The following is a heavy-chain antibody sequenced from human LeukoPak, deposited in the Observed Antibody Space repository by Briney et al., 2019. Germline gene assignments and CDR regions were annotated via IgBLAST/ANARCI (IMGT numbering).Heavy chain of an antibody. D-gene: IGHD3-22*01. CDR1: GFTFSSYS. J-gene: IGHJ4*02. CDR2: ISSSSSYI. Sequence: GGSLTLSCAASGFTFSSYSMNWVRQAPGKGLEWVSSISSSSSYIYYADSVKGRFTISRDNAKNSLYLQMNSLRAEDTAVYYCARRPNPYYYDSSGYYEFWDYWGQGTPVSVSS. V-gene: IGHV3-21*01. CDR3: ARRPNPYYYDSSGYYEFWDY.